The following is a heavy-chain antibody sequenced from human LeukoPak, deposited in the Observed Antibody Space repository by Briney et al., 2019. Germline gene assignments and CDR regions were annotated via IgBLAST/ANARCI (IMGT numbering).Heavy chain of an antibody. D-gene: IGHD6-13*01. J-gene: IGHJ4*02. CDR2: IIPIFGTA. CDR1: GGTFSSYA. V-gene: IGHV1-69*01. Sequence: GASVKVSCKASGGTFSSYAISWVRQAPGQGLERMGGIIPIFGTANYAQKFQGRVTITADESTSTAYMELSSLRSEDTAVYYCARDREALQHTPAVWGQGTLVTVSS. CDR3: ARDREALQHTPAV.